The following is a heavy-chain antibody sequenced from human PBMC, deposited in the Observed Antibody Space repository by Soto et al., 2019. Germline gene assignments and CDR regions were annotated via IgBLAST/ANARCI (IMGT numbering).Heavy chain of an antibody. D-gene: IGHD3-16*01. Sequence: DVQLVESGGGLVKPGGSLRLSCAASGFTFSTSLMNWVRQAPGKGLEWVSSITSSSSYIYYAVSVKGRFTISRDNAKNSLYRQMDSLRAEDTAVYYCARDKGGAARAFESWGQGTLVTVSS. CDR2: ITSSSSYI. CDR1: GFTFSTSL. J-gene: IGHJ4*02. V-gene: IGHV3-21*01. CDR3: ARDKGGAARAFES.